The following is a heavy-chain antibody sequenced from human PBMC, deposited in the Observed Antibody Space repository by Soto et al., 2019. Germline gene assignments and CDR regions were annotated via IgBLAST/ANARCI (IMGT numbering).Heavy chain of an antibody. CDR3: ARVYLRLRANPNWFDP. D-gene: IGHD1-26*01. CDR2: IYYGGST. J-gene: IGHJ5*02. Sequence: PSETLSLTCTVSGGSISSGGYYWSWIRQHPGKGLEWIGYIYYGGSTYYNPSLKSRVTISVDTSKNQFSLKLSSVTAADTAVYYCARVYLRLRANPNWFDPWGQGTLVTVSS. V-gene: IGHV4-31*03. CDR1: GGSISSGGYY.